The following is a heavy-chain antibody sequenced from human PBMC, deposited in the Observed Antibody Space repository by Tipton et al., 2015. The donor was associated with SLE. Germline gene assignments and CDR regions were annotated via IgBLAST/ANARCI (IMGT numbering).Heavy chain of an antibody. CDR2: INHSGST. J-gene: IGHJ4*02. CDR3: AGHPQLAYFDP. Sequence: TLSLTCAVYGGSFSGYYWSWIRQPPGKGLEWIGEINHSGSTNYNPSLKSRVTISVDTSKNQFSLLLNSVTAADTAVYYCAGHPQLAYFDPWGPGTLVTVSS. V-gene: IGHV4-34*01. D-gene: IGHD3-9*01. CDR1: GGSFSGYY.